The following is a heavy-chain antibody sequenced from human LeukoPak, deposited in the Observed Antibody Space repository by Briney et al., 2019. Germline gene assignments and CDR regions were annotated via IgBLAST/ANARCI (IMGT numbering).Heavy chain of an antibody. CDR3: ARVAGSSGYVVPHNWFDP. D-gene: IGHD3-22*01. CDR2: IYYSGST. Sequence: SETLSLTCTVSGGSISNSSYYWGWIRQPPGKGLEWIGSIYYSGSTYYNPSLKSRVTISVDTSKNQFSLKLSSVTAADTAVYYCARVAGSSGYVVPHNWFDPWGQGTLVTVSS. J-gene: IGHJ5*02. CDR1: GGSISNSSYY. V-gene: IGHV4-39*07.